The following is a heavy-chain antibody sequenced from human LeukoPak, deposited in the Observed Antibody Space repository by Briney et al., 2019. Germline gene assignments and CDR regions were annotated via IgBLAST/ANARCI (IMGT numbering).Heavy chain of an antibody. D-gene: IGHD3-16*02. CDR2: IYSGGST. CDR3: ARDLPSYDYVWGSYRHDAFDI. J-gene: IGHJ3*02. Sequence: GGSLRVSCAASGFTVSSNYMSWVRQAPGKGLEWVSVIYSGGSTYYADSVKGRFTISRDNSKNTLYLQMNSLRAEDTAVYYCARDLPSYDYVWGSYRHDAFDIWGQGTMVTVSS. V-gene: IGHV3-53*01. CDR1: GFTVSSNY.